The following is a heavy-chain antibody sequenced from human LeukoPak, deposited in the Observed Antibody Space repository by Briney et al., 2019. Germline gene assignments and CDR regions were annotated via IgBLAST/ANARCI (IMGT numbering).Heavy chain of an antibody. V-gene: IGHV1-8*01. Sequence: ASVKVSCKASGYTFTSYDINWVRQATGQGLEWMGWMNPNSGNTGYAQKFQGRVTMTRNTSISTAYMELSSLRSEDTAVYYCAAIGYCSSTSCYRGSRLYYYGMDVWGQGTTVTVSS. CDR1: GYTFTSYD. CDR3: AAIGYCSSTSCYRGSRLYYYGMDV. CDR2: MNPNSGNT. D-gene: IGHD2-2*01. J-gene: IGHJ6*02.